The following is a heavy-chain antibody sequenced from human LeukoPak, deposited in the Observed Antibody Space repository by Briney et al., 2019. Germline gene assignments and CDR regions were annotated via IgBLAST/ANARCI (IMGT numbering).Heavy chain of an antibody. CDR3: ARLSEWFPNDAFDI. D-gene: IGHD3-3*01. CDR2: INPNSGGT. Sequence: ASVKVSCKASGYTFTGYYMHWVRQAPGQGLEWMRWINPNSGGTNYAQKFQGRVTMTRDTSISTAYMELSRLRSDDTAVYYCARLSEWFPNDAFDIWGQGTMVTVSS. V-gene: IGHV1-2*02. J-gene: IGHJ3*02. CDR1: GYTFTGYY.